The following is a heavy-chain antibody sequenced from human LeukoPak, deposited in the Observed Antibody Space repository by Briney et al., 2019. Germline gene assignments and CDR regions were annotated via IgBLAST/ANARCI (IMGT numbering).Heavy chain of an antibody. CDR1: GYTFTSYG. CDR2: ISAYNGNT. D-gene: IGHD2-21*02. V-gene: IGHV1-18*01. CDR3: ARVVLDCGGDCYTYYFDY. Sequence: ASVKVSCKASGYTFTSYGISWVRQAPGQGLEWVGWISAYNGNTNYAQKLQGRVTMTTDTSTSTAYMELRSLRSDDTAVYYCARVVLDCGGDCYTYYFDYWGQGTLVTVSS. J-gene: IGHJ4*02.